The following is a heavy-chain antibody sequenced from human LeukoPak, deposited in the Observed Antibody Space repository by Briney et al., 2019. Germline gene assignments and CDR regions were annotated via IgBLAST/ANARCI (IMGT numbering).Heavy chain of an antibody. Sequence: SETLSLTCAVYGGSFSGYYWSWVRQPPGKGLEWLGEINHGGSTNYNPSLKSRVTISVDTSKNQFSLKLSSVTAADTAVYYCARGNPVEMATIAQPRLFDPWGQGTLVTVSS. J-gene: IGHJ5*02. V-gene: IGHV4-34*01. D-gene: IGHD5-24*01. CDR3: ARGNPVEMATIAQPRLFDP. CDR2: INHGGST. CDR1: GGSFSGYY.